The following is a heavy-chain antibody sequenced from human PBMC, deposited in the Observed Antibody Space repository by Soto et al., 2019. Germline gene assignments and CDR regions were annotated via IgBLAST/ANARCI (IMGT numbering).Heavy chain of an antibody. CDR3: AYSTGWYRHDV. Sequence: SETLSLTCAVSGDSISNSRWWTWVRQPPGKGLEWIGDIFHSGDTNYNPSLKSRVFISVDKSQNQFSLKVSSVTAADTAVYYCAYSTGWYRHDVWGQGTLVS. J-gene: IGHJ3*01. CDR1: GDSISNSRW. V-gene: IGHV4-4*02. CDR2: IFHSGDT. D-gene: IGHD6-19*01.